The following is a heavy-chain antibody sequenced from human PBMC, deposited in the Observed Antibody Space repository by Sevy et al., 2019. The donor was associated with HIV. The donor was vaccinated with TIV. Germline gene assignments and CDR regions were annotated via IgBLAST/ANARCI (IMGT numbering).Heavy chain of an antibody. CDR1: GFTFSTYN. J-gene: IGHJ4*02. CDR3: ARDRRTLNYYGSSGYNHYFDY. D-gene: IGHD3-22*01. Sequence: GGSLRLSCAASGFTFSTYNMNWVRQAPGKGLEWVSSITDSSNYIYHADSVKGRFTISRDNAKNSLYLQMNSLRAEDTAVYFCARDRRTLNYYGSSGYNHYFDYWVQGTLVTVSS. CDR2: ITDSSNYI. V-gene: IGHV3-21*01.